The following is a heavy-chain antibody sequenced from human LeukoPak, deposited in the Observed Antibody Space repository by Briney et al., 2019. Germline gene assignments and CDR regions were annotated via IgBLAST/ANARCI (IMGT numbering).Heavy chain of an antibody. D-gene: IGHD5-18*01. V-gene: IGHV3-21*01. CDR1: GLTFSSYS. J-gene: IGHJ4*02. Sequence: GGSLRLSCAASGLTFSSYSMNWVRQAPGKGLEWVSSISSSSSYIYYAETVKGRFTISRDNAKNSLYLQMNSLRAEDTAVYYCAVDTAMAKKYYFDYWGQGTLVTVSS. CDR3: AVDTAMAKKYYFDY. CDR2: ISSSSSYI.